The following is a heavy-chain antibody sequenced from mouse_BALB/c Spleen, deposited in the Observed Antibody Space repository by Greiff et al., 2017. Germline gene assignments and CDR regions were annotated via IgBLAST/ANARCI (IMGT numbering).Heavy chain of an antibody. Sequence: DVKLVESGGGLVQPGGSRKLSCAASGFTFSDYGMAWVRQAPGKGPEWVAFISNLAYSIYYADTVTGRFTISRENAKNTLYLEMSSLRSEDTAMYYCARDKDYGSLYAMDYWGQGTSVTVSS. CDR3: ARDKDYGSLYAMDY. CDR2: ISNLAYSI. J-gene: IGHJ4*01. D-gene: IGHD1-1*01. CDR1: GFTFSDYG. V-gene: IGHV5-15*02.